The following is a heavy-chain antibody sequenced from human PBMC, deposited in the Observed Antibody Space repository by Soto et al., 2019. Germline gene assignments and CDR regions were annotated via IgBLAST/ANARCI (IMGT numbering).Heavy chain of an antibody. J-gene: IGHJ5*02. D-gene: IGHD3-16*01. CDR2: IYYSGST. V-gene: IGHV4-39*01. Sequence: SETLSLTCTVSGGSISSSSYYWGWIRQPPGKGLEWIGSIYYSGSTYYNPSLKSRVTISVDTSKNQFSLKLSSVTAADTAVYYCAKLGDDTNWFDPWGQGTLVTVSS. CDR1: GGSISSSSYY. CDR3: AKLGDDTNWFDP.